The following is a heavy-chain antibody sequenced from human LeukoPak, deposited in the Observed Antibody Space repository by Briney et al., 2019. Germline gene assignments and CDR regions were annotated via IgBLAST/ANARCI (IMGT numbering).Heavy chain of an antibody. Sequence: GGSLRLSCAASGFDFHDYMMHWVRQPPGKGLEWVSEISWNGDTIGYADSVKGRFIISRDNSKNTLYLQMNSLRAEDTAVYYCARESSWLTSGFDYWGQGTLVTVSS. V-gene: IGHV3-9*01. CDR2: ISWNGDTI. CDR1: GFDFHDYM. J-gene: IGHJ4*02. CDR3: ARESSWLTSGFDY. D-gene: IGHD6-13*01.